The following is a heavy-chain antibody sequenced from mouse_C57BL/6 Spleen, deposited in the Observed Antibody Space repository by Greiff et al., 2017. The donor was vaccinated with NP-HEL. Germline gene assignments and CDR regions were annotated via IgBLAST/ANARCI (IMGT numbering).Heavy chain of an antibody. D-gene: IGHD2-12*01. Sequence: VQLRQPGAELVRPGAPVTLSCKALGYTFTDYEMHWVKQTLVHGLEWFGAIVPETGGPAYNQKSKGKAILTADKPTSTAYMELRRLTAEDSADYYCTREEGGDDGGQGTLVTVSA. V-gene: IGHV1-15*01. J-gene: IGHJ3*01. CDR3: TREEGGDD. CDR2: IVPETGGP. CDR1: GYTFTDYE.